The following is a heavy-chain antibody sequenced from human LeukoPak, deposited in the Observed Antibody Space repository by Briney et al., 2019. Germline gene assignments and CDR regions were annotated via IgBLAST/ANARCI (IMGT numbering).Heavy chain of an antibody. D-gene: IGHD2-15*01. Sequence: GASVKVSCKASGGTFRSYAISWVRQAPGQGLEWMGGIIPIFGTANYAQKFQGRVTITADESTSTAYMELSSLRSEDTAVYYCARGHRYCSGGSCYATLGYYGMDVWGQGTTVTVSS. CDR1: GGTFRSYA. CDR2: IIPIFGTA. CDR3: ARGHRYCSGGSCYATLGYYGMDV. J-gene: IGHJ6*02. V-gene: IGHV1-69*13.